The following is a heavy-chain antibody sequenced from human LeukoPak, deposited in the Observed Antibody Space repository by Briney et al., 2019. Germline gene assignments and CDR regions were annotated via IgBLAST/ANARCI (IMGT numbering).Heavy chain of an antibody. CDR1: GGSISPYY. J-gene: IGHJ3*02. Sequence: SETLSLTCTVSGGSISPYYWSWIRQPPGKGLEWIGYIYDSGSTKYNPSLKSRVTISVDTSKRQVSLKLGSVTAADTAVYYCARARHLVLAFDIWGQGTMVTVSS. V-gene: IGHV4-59*01. CDR2: IYDSGST. D-gene: IGHD6-6*01. CDR3: ARARHLVLAFDI.